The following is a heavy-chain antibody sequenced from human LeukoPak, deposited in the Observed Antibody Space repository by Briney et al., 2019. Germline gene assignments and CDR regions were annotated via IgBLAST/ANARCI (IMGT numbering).Heavy chain of an antibody. J-gene: IGHJ4*02. D-gene: IGHD2-21*01. CDR1: GFTFGSTG. CDR3: ARDWGYSVDY. CDR2: IWSDGSNK. V-gene: IGHV3-30*02. Sequence: GGSLRLSCAASGFTFGSTGMHWVRQASGKGLEWVTFIWSDGSNKYYADSVNGRFTISRDNSKNTLYLQMNSLRGDDTAVYYCARDWGYSVDYWGQGTLVTVSS.